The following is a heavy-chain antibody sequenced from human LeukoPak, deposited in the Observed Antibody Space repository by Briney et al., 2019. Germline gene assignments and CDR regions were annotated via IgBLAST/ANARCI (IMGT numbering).Heavy chain of an antibody. CDR2: IYHSGST. D-gene: IGHD2/OR15-2a*01. Sequence: PSQTLSLTCAVSGASISSGGYSWSWIRQPPGKGLEWIGYIYHSGSTYYNPSLKSRVTISVDRSKNQFSLKLSSVTAADTAVYYCARGDYFFDYWGQGTLITVSS. V-gene: IGHV4-30-2*01. CDR3: ARGDYFFDY. J-gene: IGHJ4*02. CDR1: GASISSGGYS.